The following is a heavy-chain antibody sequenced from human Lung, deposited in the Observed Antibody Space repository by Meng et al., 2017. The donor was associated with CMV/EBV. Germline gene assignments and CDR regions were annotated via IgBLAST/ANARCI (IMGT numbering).Heavy chain of an antibody. V-gene: IGHV1-2*06. CDR2: VNPISDDT. CDR3: AKSSDKGWSS. J-gene: IGHJ4*01. Sequence: SCQASGYSFSGFYLNWARQAPGHGLEWRGRVNPISDDTHLAQKFEGRITVTRGATVNTAFMELTRLRPDDTAVYYCAKSSDKGWSSWGPGTLVTVSS. CDR1: GYSFSGFY. D-gene: IGHD6-19*01.